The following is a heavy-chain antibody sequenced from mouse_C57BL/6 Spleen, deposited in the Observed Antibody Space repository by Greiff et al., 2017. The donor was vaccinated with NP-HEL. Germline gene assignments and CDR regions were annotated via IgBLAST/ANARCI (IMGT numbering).Heavy chain of an antibody. CDR1: GYPFTSYW. J-gene: IGHJ1*03. CDR2: IYPGNSDT. CDR3: TRFYTTVGYFDV. Sequence: EVQGVESGTVLARPGASVKMSCKTSGYPFTSYWMHWVKQRPGQGLEWIGAIYPGNSDTSYNQKFKGKAKLTAVTSASTAYMELSSLTNEDSAVYYCTRFYTTVGYFDVWGTGTTVTVSS. D-gene: IGHD1-1*01. V-gene: IGHV1-5*01.